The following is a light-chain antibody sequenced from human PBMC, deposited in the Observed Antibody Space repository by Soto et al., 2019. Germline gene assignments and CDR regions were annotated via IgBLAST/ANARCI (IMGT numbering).Light chain of an antibody. J-gene: IGKJ1*01. CDR1: QSVSSGH. CDR2: GVS. CDR3: QQYGSSPWT. Sequence: EIVLTQSPGTLSWSPGERATLSCRASQSVSSGHLAWYQQKPGQAPRLLIYGVSSRATGIPDRFSGSGSGTDLALTITRLEPEDFPAHYCQQYGSSPWTFGPGT. V-gene: IGKV3-20*01.